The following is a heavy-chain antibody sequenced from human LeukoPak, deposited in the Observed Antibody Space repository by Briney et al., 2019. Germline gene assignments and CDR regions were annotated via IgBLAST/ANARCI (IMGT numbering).Heavy chain of an antibody. V-gene: IGHV3-23*01. D-gene: IGHD4-17*01. CDR3: AKDMTTMSY. Sequence: GGSLRLSCAASGFTFSSYNMNWVRQAPGKGLEWVSAIFASGGSTYYADSVKGRFTISRDNSKNTLYLQMSSLRAEDTAVYYCAKDMTTMSYWGQGALVTVSS. J-gene: IGHJ4*02. CDR2: IFASGGST. CDR1: GFTFSSYN.